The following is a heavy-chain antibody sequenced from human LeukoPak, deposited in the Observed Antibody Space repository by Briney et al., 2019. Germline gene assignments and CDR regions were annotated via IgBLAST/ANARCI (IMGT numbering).Heavy chain of an antibody. V-gene: IGHV4/OR15-8*02. J-gene: IGHJ4*02. D-gene: IGHD2-2*01. CDR3: SRESRPFCPFGY. CDR2: ISLAGQT. Sequence: SEALSLTCGVSGGSISGTNWWSWVRQPPGQGLEWIGEISLAGQTNYNPSLNGRVTMSLDKSSNQLSLHLTSVTAADTATYYCSRESRPFCPFGYWGQGTLVIVSS. CDR1: GGSISGTNW.